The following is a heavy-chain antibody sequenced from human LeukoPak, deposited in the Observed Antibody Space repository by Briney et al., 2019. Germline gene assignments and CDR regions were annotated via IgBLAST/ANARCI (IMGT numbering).Heavy chain of an antibody. Sequence: ASVKVSCKASGYTFTSYGISWVRQAPGQGLEWMGWISAYNGNTNYAQKLQGRVTMTTDTSTSTAYMELRSLRSDDTAVYYCARGSPYCSSTSCSYSYYYYMDVWGKGTTVTVSS. CDR1: GYTFTSYG. J-gene: IGHJ6*03. CDR2: ISAYNGNT. CDR3: ARGSPYCSSTSCSYSYYYYMDV. D-gene: IGHD2-2*01. V-gene: IGHV1-18*01.